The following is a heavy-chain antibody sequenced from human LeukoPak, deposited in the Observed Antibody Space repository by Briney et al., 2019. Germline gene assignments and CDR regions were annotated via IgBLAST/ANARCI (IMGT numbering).Heavy chain of an antibody. CDR2: MNPNSGNT. Sequence: ASVKVSCEASGYTFTSYDINWVRQAPGQGLEWMGWMNPNSGNTDYAQKFQGRVTMTRNTSISTAYMELSSLRSEDTAVYYCARKESGLSGASGGFDPWGQGTLVTVSS. V-gene: IGHV1-8*01. CDR1: GYTFTSYD. D-gene: IGHD3-22*01. CDR3: ARKESGLSGASGGFDP. J-gene: IGHJ5*02.